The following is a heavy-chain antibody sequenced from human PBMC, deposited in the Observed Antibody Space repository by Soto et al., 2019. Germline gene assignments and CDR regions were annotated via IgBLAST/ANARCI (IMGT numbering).Heavy chain of an antibody. V-gene: IGHV6-1*01. Sequence: SPTLSLTCAISGDSVSRNSAAWNWIMQSPSRGLEWLGRTYYRSKWYNDYAVSVKSRITINPDTSKNQSSLQLNSVTPEDTAVYYWARESGSWYLNYRGQGALVTVSS. J-gene: IGHJ4*02. CDR2: TYYRSKWYN. CDR1: GDSVSRNSAA. D-gene: IGHD6-13*01. CDR3: ARESGSWYLNY.